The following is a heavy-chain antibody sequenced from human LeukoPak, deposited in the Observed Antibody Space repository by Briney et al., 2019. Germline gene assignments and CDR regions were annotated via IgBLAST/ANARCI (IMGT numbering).Heavy chain of an antibody. CDR1: GFTFSDFA. D-gene: IGHD3-9*01. CDR2: ILYDGSKK. J-gene: IGHJ4*02. CDR3: ARDWRMFEILTGYSPQY. Sequence: GGSLRLSCAVSGFTFSDFAMHWVRQAPGKGLEWVAVILYDGSKKFYADSVKGRFTISRDNSKNTLDLQMNSLRGDDTAMYFCARDWRMFEILTGYSPQYWGQGTLVTVAS. V-gene: IGHV3-30*04.